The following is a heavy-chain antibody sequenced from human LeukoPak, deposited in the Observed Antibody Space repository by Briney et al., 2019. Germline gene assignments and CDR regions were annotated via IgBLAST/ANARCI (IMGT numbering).Heavy chain of an antibody. CDR2: IYHSEST. J-gene: IGHJ5*02. CDR3: AREELNYDFWSGYYVPDWFDP. V-gene: IGHV4-38-2*02. D-gene: IGHD3-3*01. CDR1: GYSISSGYY. Sequence: PSETLSLTCTVSGYSISSGYYWGWIRQPPGKGLEWIGSIYHSESTYYNPSLKSRVTISVDTSKNQFSLKLSSVTAADTAVYYCAREELNYDFWSGYYVPDWFDPWGQGTLVTVSS.